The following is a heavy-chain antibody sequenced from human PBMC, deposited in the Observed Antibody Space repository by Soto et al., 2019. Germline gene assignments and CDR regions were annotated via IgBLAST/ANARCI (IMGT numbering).Heavy chain of an antibody. CDR1: WGRFVSFC. D-gene: IGHD2-8*01. Sequence: GELLKVWCRGFWGRFVSFCSSRVRQMPGKGLEWMGRIDPSDSYTNYSPSFQGHVTISADKSISTAYLQWSSLKASDTAMYYCARQGYANWFDPWGQGTLVTGSS. CDR3: ARQGYANWFDP. J-gene: IGHJ5*02. CDR2: IDPSDSYT. V-gene: IGHV5-10-1*01.